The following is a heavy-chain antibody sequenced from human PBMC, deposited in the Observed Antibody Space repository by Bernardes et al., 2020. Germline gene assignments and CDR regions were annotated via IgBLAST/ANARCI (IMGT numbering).Heavy chain of an antibody. CDR1: GYTLTELS. D-gene: IGHD3-16*02. Sequence: ASVKVSCKVSGYTLTELSMHWVRQAPGKGLEWMGGFDPEDGETIYAQKFQGRVTMTEDTSTDTAYMELSSLRSEDTAVYYCATVFLERYDYIWGSYRKGGFDYWGQGTLVTVSS. V-gene: IGHV1-24*01. J-gene: IGHJ4*02. CDR2: FDPEDGET. CDR3: ATVFLERYDYIWGSYRKGGFDY.